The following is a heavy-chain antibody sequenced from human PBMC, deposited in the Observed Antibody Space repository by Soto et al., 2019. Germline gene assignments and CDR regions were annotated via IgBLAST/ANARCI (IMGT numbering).Heavy chain of an antibody. CDR3: AVKYSSSTVDY. CDR1: GGSIRSGGYY. V-gene: IGHV4-31*01. D-gene: IGHD6-6*01. J-gene: IGHJ4*02. CDR2: IYYTXRT. Sequence: TLSLTCTVSGGSIRSGGYYWSWIRQHPGKGLEWIAXIYYTXRTYHTPSLKXXVTISADXXKNQSSLKLSSVTAADPAVYYCAVKYSSSTVDYWGQGTLVTASS.